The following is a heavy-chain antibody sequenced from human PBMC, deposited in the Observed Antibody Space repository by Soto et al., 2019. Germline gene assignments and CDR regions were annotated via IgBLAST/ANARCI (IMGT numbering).Heavy chain of an antibody. J-gene: IGHJ6*02. D-gene: IGHD3-3*01. Sequence: GGSLRLSCAASGFAFRSYAMSWVRQAPGKGLEWVSAISGSGGSTYYADSVKGRFTISRDNSKNTLYLQMNSLRAEDTAVYYCAKDGGPTIFGVVIIPSYYYYGMDVWGQGTTVTVSS. V-gene: IGHV3-23*01. CDR1: GFAFRSYA. CDR2: ISGSGGST. CDR3: AKDGGPTIFGVVIIPSYYYYGMDV.